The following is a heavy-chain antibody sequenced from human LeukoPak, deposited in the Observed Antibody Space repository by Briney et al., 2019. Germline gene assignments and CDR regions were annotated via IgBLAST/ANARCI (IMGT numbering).Heavy chain of an antibody. CDR3: ARGATVTTHDYYYYYGMDV. J-gene: IGHJ6*02. CDR1: GGSISSYY. D-gene: IGHD4-4*01. CDR2: IYYSGST. Sequence: SSETLSLTCTVSGGSISSYYWSWIRQPPGKGLEWIGYIYYSGSTNYNPSLKSRVTISVDTSKNQFSLKLSSVTAADTAVYYCARGATVTTHDYYYYYGMDVWGQGTTVTVSS. V-gene: IGHV4-59*12.